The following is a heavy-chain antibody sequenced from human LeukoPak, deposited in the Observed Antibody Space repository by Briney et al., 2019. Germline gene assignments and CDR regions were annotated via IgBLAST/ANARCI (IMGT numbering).Heavy chain of an antibody. J-gene: IGHJ4*02. CDR1: GFTFSSYG. CDR3: AKDLGYDSALDY. Sequence: GGSLRLPCAASGFTFSSYGMHWVRQAPGKGLEWVAVISYDGSNKYYADSVKGRFTISRDNSKNTLYLQMNSLRAEDTAVYYCAKDLGYDSALDYWGQGTLVTVSS. V-gene: IGHV3-30*18. D-gene: IGHD3-22*01. CDR2: ISYDGSNK.